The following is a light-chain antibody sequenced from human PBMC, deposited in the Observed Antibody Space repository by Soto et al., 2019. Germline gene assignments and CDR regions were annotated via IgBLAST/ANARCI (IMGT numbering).Light chain of an antibody. Sequence: EIVLTQSPATLSLSPGERATLSCRASQSVSSYLAWYQQKPGQAPRLLIYDASNRATGIPARFSGRWSGTDFPLTISSLEPEDFAVYYCQQRSNWPLTFGGGTKVEIK. CDR1: QSVSSY. V-gene: IGKV3-11*01. CDR3: QQRSNWPLT. J-gene: IGKJ4*01. CDR2: DAS.